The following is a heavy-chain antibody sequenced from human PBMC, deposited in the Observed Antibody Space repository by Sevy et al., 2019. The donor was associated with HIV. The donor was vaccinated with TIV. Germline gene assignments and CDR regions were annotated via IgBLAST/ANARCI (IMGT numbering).Heavy chain of an antibody. D-gene: IGHD3-10*01. CDR3: ARDPSGSYYNSYYFDY. CDR1: RFSFSSYG. J-gene: IGHJ4*02. V-gene: IGHV3-33*01. CDR2: IWYDGSNK. Sequence: GGALRLSCAASRFSFSSYGMHWVRQAPGKGLEWVAVIWYDGSNKYYADSVKGRFTVFRDNSKSTLYLQMNSLRAEDTAVYYCARDPSGSYYNSYYFDYWGQGTLVTVSS.